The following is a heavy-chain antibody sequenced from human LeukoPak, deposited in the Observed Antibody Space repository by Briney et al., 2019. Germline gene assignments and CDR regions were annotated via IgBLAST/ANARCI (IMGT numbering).Heavy chain of an antibody. J-gene: IGHJ4*02. D-gene: IGHD5-12*01. V-gene: IGHV3-23*01. CDR1: GFTFSSYA. CDR3: AKDHRGPAVSINFDY. CDR2: ISGSGGST. Sequence: GGSLRPSCAASGFTFSSYAMSWVRRAPGKGLEWVSAISGSGGSTYYADSVQGRFTISRDNSKNTLYLQMNSLRAEDTAVYYCAKDHRGPAVSINFDYWGQGTLVTVSS.